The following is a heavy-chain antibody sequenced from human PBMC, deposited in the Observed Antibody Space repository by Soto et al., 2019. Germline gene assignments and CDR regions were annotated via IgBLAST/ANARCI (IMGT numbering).Heavy chain of an antibody. CDR3: ARRSGSSSTFDY. D-gene: IGHD6-6*01. CDR2: ISSSSSTI. J-gene: IGHJ4*02. Sequence: EGQLVESGGGLVQPGGSLRLSCAASGFTFSSYNMNWVRQAPGKGLEWVSYISSSSSTIYYADSLKGRFTNSRDNAKNSLHLQMNSLRDEDTAVYYCARRSGSSSTFDYLGQGILVTVSS. V-gene: IGHV3-48*02. CDR1: GFTFSSYN.